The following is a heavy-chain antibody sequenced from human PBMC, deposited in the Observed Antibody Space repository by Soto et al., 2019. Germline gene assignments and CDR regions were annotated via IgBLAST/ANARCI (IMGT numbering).Heavy chain of an antibody. V-gene: IGHV3-23*01. D-gene: IGHD5-18*01. J-gene: IGHJ4*02. CDR3: AKGGTTAMITTFDY. Sequence: GGSLRLSCAASGFTFSSYVMSWVRQAPGKELEWVSTIRGTGANTYYADSVKGRFTISRDNSKNTLYLQMNSLRAEDTAVYYCAKGGTTAMITTFDYWGQGTLVTVSS. CDR1: GFTFSSYV. CDR2: IRGTGANT.